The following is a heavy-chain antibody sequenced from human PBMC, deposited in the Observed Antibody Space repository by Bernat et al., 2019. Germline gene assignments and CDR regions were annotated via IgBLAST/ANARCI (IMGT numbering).Heavy chain of an antibody. D-gene: IGHD1-26*01. CDR1: GYTFTCYG. Sequence: QVQLVQSGAEVKKPGASVKVSCKASGYTFTCYGISWVRQAPGQGLEWMGWISAYNGNTNYAQKLQGRVTMTTDTSTSTAYMELRSLRSDDTAVYYCAYSGSYPDYYYYYYGMDVWGQGTTVTVSS. J-gene: IGHJ6*02. V-gene: IGHV1-18*01. CDR2: ISAYNGNT. CDR3: AYSGSYPDYYYYYYGMDV.